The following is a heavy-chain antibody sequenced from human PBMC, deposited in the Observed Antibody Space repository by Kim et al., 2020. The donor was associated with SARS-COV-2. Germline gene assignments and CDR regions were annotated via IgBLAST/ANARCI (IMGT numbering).Heavy chain of an antibody. D-gene: IGHD6-19*01. Sequence: ADSVKSRFTISRDNAKNTLYLQMNSLRAEDTAVYYCARRQFSSGWYYFDYWGQGTLVTVSS. J-gene: IGHJ4*02. CDR3: ARRQFSSGWYYFDY. V-gene: IGHV3-74*01.